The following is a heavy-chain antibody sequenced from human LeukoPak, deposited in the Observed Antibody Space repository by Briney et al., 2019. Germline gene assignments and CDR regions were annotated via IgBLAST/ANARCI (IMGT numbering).Heavy chain of an antibody. D-gene: IGHD3-22*01. CDR2: VSAYNGNT. CDR3: ARDEYYYDSSGYYYEGY. Sequence: APVKVFCKGSGYTLTSLGISLVGQGPGQGVEWVGWVSAYNGNTNYAQKLQGRVTMTTDTSTSTAYMELRSLRSDDTAVYYCARDEYYYDSSGYYYEGYWGQGTLVTVSS. V-gene: IGHV1-18*01. CDR1: GYTLTSLG. J-gene: IGHJ4*02.